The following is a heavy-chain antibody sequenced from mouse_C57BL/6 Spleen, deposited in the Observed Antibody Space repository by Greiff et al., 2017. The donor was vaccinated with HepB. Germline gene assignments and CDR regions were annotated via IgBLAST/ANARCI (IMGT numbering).Heavy chain of an antibody. V-gene: IGHV1-50*01. CDR1: GYTFTSYW. CDR3: ARWYGSSYVDYAMDY. Sequence: QVQLQQPGAELVKPGASVKLSCKASGYTFTSYWMQWVKQRPGQGLEWIGEIDPSDRYTNYNQKFKDKATLTVDTSSSTAYMQLSSLTSEDSAGYYCARWYGSSYVDYAMDYGGQGTSVTVSS. J-gene: IGHJ4*01. D-gene: IGHD1-1*01. CDR2: IDPSDRYT.